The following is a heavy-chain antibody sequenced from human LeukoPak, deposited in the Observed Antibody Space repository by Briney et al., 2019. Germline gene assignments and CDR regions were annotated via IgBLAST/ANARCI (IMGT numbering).Heavy chain of an antibody. CDR1: GLTVSSNY. CDR2: ISRGSDHI. D-gene: IGHD3-22*01. CDR3: ARPYDTRGYFPDY. J-gene: IGHJ4*02. V-gene: IGHV3-21*01. Sequence: PGGSLRLSCAASGLTVSSNYMSWVRQAPGKGLEWVSSISRGSDHIFYADPMKGRFTISRDNAKNSLYLQMNSLGAEDTAVYYCARPYDTRGYFPDYWGQGTLVTVSS.